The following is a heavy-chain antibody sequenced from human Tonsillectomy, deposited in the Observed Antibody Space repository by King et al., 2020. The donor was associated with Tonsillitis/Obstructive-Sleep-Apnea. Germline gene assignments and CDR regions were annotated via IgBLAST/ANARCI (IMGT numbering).Heavy chain of an antibody. CDR1: GFTFSSYA. J-gene: IGHJ6*03. CDR2: MSYDGSSE. D-gene: IGHD2-2*02. Sequence: VQLVESGGGVVQPGTSLRLSCSASGFTFSSYAMHWVRQAPGKGLEWVAVMSYDGSSEYYADSLKGRFTISRDNSKNSLYLQMNSLRAEDTAVYYCARAPTYCSSTTCYSYYYFYMDVWGKGTTVTVSS. V-gene: IGHV3-30*04. CDR3: ARAPTYCSSTTCYSYYYFYMDV.